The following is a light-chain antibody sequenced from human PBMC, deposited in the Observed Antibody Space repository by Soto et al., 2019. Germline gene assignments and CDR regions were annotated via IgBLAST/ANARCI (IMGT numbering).Light chain of an antibody. CDR3: CSSASSSSYV. Sequence: QSSLSEPASVSGSPGESITISCSGTTRDVGGYNLVSWYQQHTAKAPKLLIYEGTQRPSGVSSRFSGSKSGNTASLTISGLQAEEEADYYCCSSASSSSYVFGTGTKVTVL. V-gene: IGLV2-23*01. CDR1: TRDVGGYNL. CDR2: EGT. J-gene: IGLJ1*01.